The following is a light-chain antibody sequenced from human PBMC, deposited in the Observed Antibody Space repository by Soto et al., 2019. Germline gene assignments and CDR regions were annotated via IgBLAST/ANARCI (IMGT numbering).Light chain of an antibody. CDR2: EVR. Sequence: QSALTQPASVSRSPGQSITISCAGTMRDVGAYNLVSWYQQHPGRAPQLIIYEVRNRPSGISFRFSGSKSGNTASLTISGLQAEDEADYYCSSYTSKSSLIFGGGTKLTVL. CDR3: SSYTSKSSLI. V-gene: IGLV2-14*01. CDR1: MRDVGAYNL. J-gene: IGLJ2*01.